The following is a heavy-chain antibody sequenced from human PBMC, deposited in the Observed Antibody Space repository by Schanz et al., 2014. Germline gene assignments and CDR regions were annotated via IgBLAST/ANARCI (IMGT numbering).Heavy chain of an antibody. Sequence: QVQLVESGGGVVQFGRSLRLSCVASGFTFSSYGMHWVRQAPGKGLEWVAVIWYDENNKYYADSVKGRFTMSRDNSKNTLYLQMNSLRAEDTAVYYCARANYRRKINCEYWGRGTLVTVSS. CDR1: GFTFSSYG. V-gene: IGHV3-33*01. D-gene: IGHD3-10*01. CDR2: IWYDENNK. CDR3: ARANYRRKINCEY. J-gene: IGHJ4*02.